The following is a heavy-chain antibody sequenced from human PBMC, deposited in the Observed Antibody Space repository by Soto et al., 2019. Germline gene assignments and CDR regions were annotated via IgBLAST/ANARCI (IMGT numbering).Heavy chain of an antibody. CDR3: VARGMTYDFLSGPHPFDP. V-gene: IGHV4-34*01. D-gene: IGHD3-3*01. J-gene: IGHJ5*02. CDR1: NGSFTDYF. Sequence: SETLSLTCAAHNGSFTDYFWTWIRQSPGKGLEWIGEINHRGGATYNPSLRSRVTISIDTSKNHFSLGLRSLTAADTAVYYCVARGMTYDFLSGPHPFDPWGHGTLVTVSS. CDR2: INHRGGA.